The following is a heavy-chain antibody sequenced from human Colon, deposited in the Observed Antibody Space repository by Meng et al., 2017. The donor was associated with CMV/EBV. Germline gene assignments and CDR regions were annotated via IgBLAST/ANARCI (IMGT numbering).Heavy chain of an antibody. D-gene: IGHD3-22*01. V-gene: IGHV3-74*03. CDR3: TRERLPYYYDSRGYFLYVFDI. CDR1: GFIVNSYW. J-gene: IGHJ3*02. Sequence: GESLKISCAASGFIVNSYWMHWVRQTPGKGLEWVSRINTDGSSITYADSVKGRFTISRDNTKSTLYLQMNSLRAEDTAVYYCTRERLPYYYDSRGYFLYVFDIWGQGTVVTVSS. CDR2: INTDGSSI.